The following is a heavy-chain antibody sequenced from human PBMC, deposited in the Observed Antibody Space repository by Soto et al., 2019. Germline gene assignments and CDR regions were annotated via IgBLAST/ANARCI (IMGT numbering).Heavy chain of an antibody. V-gene: IGHV3-11*06. CDR2: ITSSSSYT. D-gene: IGHD2-21*02. CDR1: GSSFRDYY. Sequence: GGSLRLSCVASGSSFRDYYMSWIRQSPGKGLEWLSYITSSSSYTHYADSVKGRFTISRDNAKNSLYLQMNSLRAEDTAVYYCARAHCGGDCYPEVAFDIWGQGTMVTVSS. J-gene: IGHJ3*02. CDR3: ARAHCGGDCYPEVAFDI.